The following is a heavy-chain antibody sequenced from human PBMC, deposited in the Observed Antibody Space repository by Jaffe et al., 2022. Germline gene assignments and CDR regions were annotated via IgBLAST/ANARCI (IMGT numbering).Heavy chain of an antibody. CDR2: IRYDGSNK. V-gene: IGHV3-30*02. D-gene: IGHD3-9*01. Sequence: QVQLVESGGGVVQPGGSLRLSCAASGFTFSSYGMHWVRQAPGKGLEWVAFIRYDGSNKYYADSVKGRFTISRDNSKNTLYLQMNSLRAEDTAVYYCAKGLSPPDILTGYPERDAFDIWGQGTMVTVSS. CDR1: GFTFSSYG. CDR3: AKGLSPPDILTGYPERDAFDI. J-gene: IGHJ3*02.